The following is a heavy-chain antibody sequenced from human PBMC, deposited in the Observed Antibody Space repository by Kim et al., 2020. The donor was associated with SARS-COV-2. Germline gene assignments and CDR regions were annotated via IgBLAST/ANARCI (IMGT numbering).Heavy chain of an antibody. V-gene: IGHV1-18*01. CDR1: GYTFTSYG. D-gene: IGHD2-2*01. Sequence: ASVKVSCKASGYTFTSYGISWVRQAPGQGLEWMGWISAYNGNTNYAQKLQGRVTMTTDTSTSTAYMELRSLRSDDTAVYYCARGFGVVVPADYYYGMDVWGQGTTVTVSS. J-gene: IGHJ6*02. CDR2: ISAYNGNT. CDR3: ARGFGVVVPADYYYGMDV.